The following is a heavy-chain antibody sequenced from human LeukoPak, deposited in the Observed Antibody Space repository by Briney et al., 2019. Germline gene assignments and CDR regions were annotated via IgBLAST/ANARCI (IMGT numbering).Heavy chain of an antibody. CDR1: GFTFNNYA. CDR2: ISGSGGST. CDR3: AKAGEYCPDGSCYSENYYFDY. V-gene: IGHV3-23*01. J-gene: IGHJ4*02. Sequence: GGSLRLSCAASGFTFNNYAMAWVRQAPGKGLEWVSGISGSGGSTFYSVKGRFTISRDNSKNTLFLQMNRLRAEDTAIYYCAKAGEYCPDGSCYSENYYFDYWGQGTLVTVSS. D-gene: IGHD2-15*01.